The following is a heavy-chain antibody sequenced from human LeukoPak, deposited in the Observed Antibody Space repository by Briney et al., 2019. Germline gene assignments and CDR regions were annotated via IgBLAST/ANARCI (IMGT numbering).Heavy chain of an antibody. CDR1: GYTLTSYD. V-gene: IGHV1-8*01. CDR3: AKTPPGGDVDH. Sequence: GASVKVSCKASGYTLTSYDINWVRQATGQGLEWMGWISPNTGDTGYAQKFQGRITITRNTPLRTVYMELNSLRSEDTAVYYCAKTPPGGDVDHWGEGTLVTVSS. J-gene: IGHJ4*02. D-gene: IGHD3-16*01. CDR2: ISPNTGDT.